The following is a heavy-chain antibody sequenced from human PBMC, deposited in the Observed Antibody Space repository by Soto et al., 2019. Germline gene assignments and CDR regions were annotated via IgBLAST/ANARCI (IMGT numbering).Heavy chain of an antibody. CDR1: GFTFSSYA. CDR3: AKDFYQGSGYYYDGMDV. V-gene: IGHV3-23*01. Sequence: EVQLLESGGGLVQPGGSLRLSCAASGFTFSSYAMSWVRQAPGKGLEWVSAISGSGGSTYYADSVKGRFTISRDNAKNTLYQQMNRLRAEDTAVYYCAKDFYQGSGYYYDGMDVWGQGTTVTVSS. J-gene: IGHJ6*02. CDR2: ISGSGGST. D-gene: IGHD3-10*01.